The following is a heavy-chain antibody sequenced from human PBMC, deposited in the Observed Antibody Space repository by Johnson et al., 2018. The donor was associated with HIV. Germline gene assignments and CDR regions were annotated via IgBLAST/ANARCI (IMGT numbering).Heavy chain of an antibody. V-gene: IGHV3-30*04. Sequence: QVQLVESGGGVVQTGRSLRLSCAASGFIFSSYAMHWVRQAPGEGLEWVAVISYDGNKTYYADSVKGRFTISRDNSKNTLYLQMNSLRAEDTAVYYCAKGDCSGGSCYSFTDAFDIWGQGTMVTVSS. CDR3: AKGDCSGGSCYSFTDAFDI. J-gene: IGHJ3*02. D-gene: IGHD2-15*01. CDR1: GFIFSSYA. CDR2: ISYDGNKT.